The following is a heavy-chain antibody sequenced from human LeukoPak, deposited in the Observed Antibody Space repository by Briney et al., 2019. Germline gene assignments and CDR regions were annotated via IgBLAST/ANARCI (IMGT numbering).Heavy chain of an antibody. CDR2: ISYDGSNK. D-gene: IGHD6-13*01. V-gene: IGHV3-30-3*01. J-gene: IGHJ4*02. CDR3: AGRWYGSNYTLDY. CDR1: GFTFSSYA. Sequence: GGSLRLSCAASGFTFSSYAMHWVRQAPGKGLEWVAVISYDGSNKYYADSVKGRFTISRDNSKNTLYLQMNSLTPEDTAVYYCAGRWYGSNYTLDYWGQGTLVTVSS.